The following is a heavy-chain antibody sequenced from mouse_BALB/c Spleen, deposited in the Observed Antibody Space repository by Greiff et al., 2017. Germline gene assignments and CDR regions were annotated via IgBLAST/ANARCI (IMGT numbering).Heavy chain of an antibody. J-gene: IGHJ4*01. CDR1: GFNIKDYY. Sequence: EVKLVESGAELVRSGASVKLSCTASGFNIKDYYMHWVKQRPEQGLEWIGWIDPENGDTEYAPKFQGKATMTADTSSNTAYLQLSSLTSEDTAVYYFNACYYGSSYYAMDYWGQGTSVTVSS. V-gene: IGHV14-4*02. D-gene: IGHD1-1*01. CDR3: NACYYGSSYYAMDY. CDR2: IDPENGDT.